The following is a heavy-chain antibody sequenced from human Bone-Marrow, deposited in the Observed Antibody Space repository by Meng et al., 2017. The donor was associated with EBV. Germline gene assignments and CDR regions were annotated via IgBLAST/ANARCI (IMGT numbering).Heavy chain of an antibody. V-gene: IGHV4-4*02. CDR2: IYHSGST. D-gene: IGHD3-16*02. CDR1: GVSISSSNW. CDR3: ARDGGSYRSFNY. J-gene: IGHJ4*02. Sequence: QVQLQRPGPGLSKPSGTLSLTCDGSGVSISSSNWWSWVRHPPGKVLEWIGEIYHSGSTNYNPSLKSRVTISVDKSKNQFSLKLSSVTAADTAVYYCARDGGSYRSFNYWGQGTLVTVSS.